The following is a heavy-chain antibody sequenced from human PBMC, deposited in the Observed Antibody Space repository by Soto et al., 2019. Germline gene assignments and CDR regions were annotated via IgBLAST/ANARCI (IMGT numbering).Heavy chain of an antibody. V-gene: IGHV3-23*01. Sequence: EVQLLESGGGLVEPGGSRRLSCAASGFTFSSYTMSWVRQAPGKGLEWVSTISGSGSSTYSADSVKGRFTISRDNSKNTLYLQMNSLIVEDTAIYYCAKALGIDYWGQGTLVNVSS. CDR2: ISGSGSST. D-gene: IGHD1-26*01. CDR1: GFTFSSYT. J-gene: IGHJ4*02. CDR3: AKALGIDY.